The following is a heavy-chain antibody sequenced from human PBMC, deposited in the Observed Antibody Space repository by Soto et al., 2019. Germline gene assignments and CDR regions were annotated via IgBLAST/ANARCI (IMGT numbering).Heavy chain of an antibody. Sequence: PSETLSLTCTVSGGSISSGDYYWSWIRQPPGKGLEWIGYIYYSGSTYYNPSLKSRVTISVDTSKNQFSLKLSSVTAADTAVYYCARDSPAARGDWLDPGGQGTLVTVSS. CDR3: ARDSPAARGDWLDP. J-gene: IGHJ5*02. D-gene: IGHD2-2*01. CDR1: GGSISSGDYY. V-gene: IGHV4-30-4*01. CDR2: IYYSGST.